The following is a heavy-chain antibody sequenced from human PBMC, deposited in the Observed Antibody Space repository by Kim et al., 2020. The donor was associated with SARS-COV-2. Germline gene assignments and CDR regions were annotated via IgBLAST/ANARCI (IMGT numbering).Heavy chain of an antibody. V-gene: IGHV4-30-4*01. J-gene: IGHJ4*02. CDR3: ARVRFLEGMGLD. D-gene: IGHD3-3*01. Sequence: SETLSLTCTVSGGSISSGDYYWSWIRQPPGKGLEWIGYIYYSGSTYYNPSLKSRVTISVDTSKNQFSLKLSSVTVADTAVYYCARVRFLEGMGLDWGQGTLVTVSS. CDR2: IYYSGST. CDR1: GGSISSGDYY.